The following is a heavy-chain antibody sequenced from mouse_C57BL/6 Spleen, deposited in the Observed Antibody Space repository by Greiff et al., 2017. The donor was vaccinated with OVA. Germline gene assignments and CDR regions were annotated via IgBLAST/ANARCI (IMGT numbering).Heavy chain of an antibody. V-gene: IGHV1-82*01. CDR3: ASEGHYYGSSKGYFDV. CDR1: GYAFSSSW. CDR2: IYPGDGDT. D-gene: IGHD1-1*01. J-gene: IGHJ1*03. Sequence: QVHVKQSGPELVKPGASVKISCKASGYAFSSSWMNWVKQRPGKGLEWIGRIYPGDGDTNYNGKFKGKATLTADKSSSTAYMQLSSLTSEDSAVYFCASEGHYYGSSKGYFDVWGTGTTVTVSS.